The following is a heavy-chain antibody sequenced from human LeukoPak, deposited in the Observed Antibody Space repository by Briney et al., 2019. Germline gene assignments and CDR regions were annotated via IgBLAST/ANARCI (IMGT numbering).Heavy chain of an antibody. CDR2: INQDGGEK. D-gene: IGHD4-11*01. V-gene: IGHV3-7*01. J-gene: IGHJ3*02. CDR1: GFTFSTYW. CDR3: ARRSNSDAFDI. Sequence: PGGSLRLSCAASGFTFSTYWTSWVRQAPGKGLEWVANINQDGGEKYYVDSVKGRFTISRDNAKNSLYLQMNSLRAEDTAVYYCARRSNSDAFDIWGQGTMVTVSS.